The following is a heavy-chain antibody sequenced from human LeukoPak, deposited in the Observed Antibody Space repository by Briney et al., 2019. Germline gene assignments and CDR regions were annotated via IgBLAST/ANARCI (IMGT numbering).Heavy chain of an antibody. J-gene: IGHJ4*02. CDR2: INHDASEK. CDR3: ATSSYSSSSF. V-gene: IGHV3-7*01. CDR1: GLTFTNYW. Sequence: GGSLRLSCTASGLTFTNYWMIWVRQAPGKGVEGVANINHDASEKYYVGSVEGRFTISRDNAKNSLLLQMNSLRAEDTGVYYCATSSYSSSSFWGQGTLVTVSS. D-gene: IGHD6-6*01.